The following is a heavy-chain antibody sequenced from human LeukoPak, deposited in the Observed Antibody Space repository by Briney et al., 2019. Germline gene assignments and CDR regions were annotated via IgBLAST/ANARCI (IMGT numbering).Heavy chain of an antibody. CDR3: ATSPGYSSGYFDY. D-gene: IGHD6-19*01. CDR2: FDPEDGET. Sequence: ASVKVSCKVSGYTLIELSMHWVRQAPGKGLEWMGGFDPEDGETIYAQKFQGRVTMTEDTSTDTAYMELSSLRSEDTAVYYCATSPGYSSGYFDYWGQGTLVTVSP. V-gene: IGHV1-24*01. CDR1: GYTLIELS. J-gene: IGHJ4*02.